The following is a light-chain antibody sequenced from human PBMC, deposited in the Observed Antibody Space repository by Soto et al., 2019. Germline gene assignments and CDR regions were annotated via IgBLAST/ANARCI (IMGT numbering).Light chain of an antibody. CDR2: GVT. J-gene: IGKJ2*01. CDR1: QNIHIN. CDR3: QQYEGWPRT. Sequence: EIVMTQSPDTLSVSPGDTATLSCRSSQNIHINLAWYQQKPGQAPTLLIYGVTARAPGVPARFSGSGYGTDFTLTIRGVQSGDFGVFYCQQYEGWPRTFGLGTKVEIQ. V-gene: IGKV3-15*01.